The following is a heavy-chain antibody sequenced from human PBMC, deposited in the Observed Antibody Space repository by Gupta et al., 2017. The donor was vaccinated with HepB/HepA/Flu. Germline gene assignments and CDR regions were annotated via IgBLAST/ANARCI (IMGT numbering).Heavy chain of an antibody. D-gene: IGHD6-6*01. CDR1: GYTFTDYY. CDR3: ARDTDASSALDY. CDR2: INPNSGGT. J-gene: IGHJ4*02. Sequence: QVQLVQSGAEVKKPGASVTVSCKASGYTFTDYYMHWVRQAPGQGLEWMGWINPNSGGTNYAQKFQGRVTMTRDTSITTAYMELSSLTSDDTAVYYCARDTDASSALDYWGQGTLVTVSS. V-gene: IGHV1-2*02.